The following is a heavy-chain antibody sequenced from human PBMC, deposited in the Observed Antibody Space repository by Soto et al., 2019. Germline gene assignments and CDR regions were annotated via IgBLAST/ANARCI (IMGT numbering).Heavy chain of an antibody. CDR1: GFTFSSYG. CDR2: IWYDGSNK. J-gene: IGHJ4*02. CDR3: AGSRDWNVLIDY. V-gene: IGHV3-33*01. D-gene: IGHD1-1*01. Sequence: GGSLRLSCAASGFTFSSYGMHWVRQAPGKGLEWVAVIWYDGSNKYYADSVKGRFTISRDNSKNTLYLQMNSLRAEDTAVYYCAGSRDWNVLIDYWGQGTLVTV.